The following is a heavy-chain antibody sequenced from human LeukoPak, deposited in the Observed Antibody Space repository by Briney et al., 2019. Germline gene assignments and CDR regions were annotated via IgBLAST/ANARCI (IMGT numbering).Heavy chain of an antibody. CDR3: FPGENAADY. CDR1: EFTFSSYW. D-gene: IGHD7-27*01. V-gene: IGHV3-7*01. Sequence: PGGSLRLSCAASEFTFSSYWMNWVRQAPGKGLEWVANINPDGSQRKYVDSVKGRFTISRDNAKKSMYLQMNSLSADDTAVYYCFPGENAADYWGQGTLVTVSS. J-gene: IGHJ4*02. CDR2: INPDGSQR.